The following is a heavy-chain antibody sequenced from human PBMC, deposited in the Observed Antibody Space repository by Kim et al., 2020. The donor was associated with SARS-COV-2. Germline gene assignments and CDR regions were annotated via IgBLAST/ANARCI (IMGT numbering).Heavy chain of an antibody. CDR3: ARGPNYSPFDY. D-gene: IGHD4-4*01. V-gene: IGHV3-11*04. J-gene: IGHJ4*02. Sequence: HYPASLVGRFTITRDNDKNSLYLQKNSLRAEDTAVYYCARGPNYSPFDYWGQGTLVTVSS.